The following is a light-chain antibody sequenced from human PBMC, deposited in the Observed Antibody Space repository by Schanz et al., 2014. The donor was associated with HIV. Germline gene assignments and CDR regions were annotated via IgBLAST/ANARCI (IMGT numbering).Light chain of an antibody. Sequence: EIVLTQSPATLSLSPGERATLSCRASQGVSSYLAWYQQKPGQAPRLLIYGASSGATGIPDRFSGSGSGTDFNLTISRLEPEDFEVYYCQQYGSLRTFGQGTKVEIK. CDR1: QGVSSY. J-gene: IGKJ1*01. V-gene: IGKV3-20*01. CDR2: GAS. CDR3: QQYGSLRT.